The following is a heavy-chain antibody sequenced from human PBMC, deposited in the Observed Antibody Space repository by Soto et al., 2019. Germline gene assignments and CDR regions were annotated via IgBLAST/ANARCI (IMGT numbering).Heavy chain of an antibody. CDR1: GYTFTGYA. D-gene: IGHD6-19*01. Sequence: ASMKVSCKASGYTFTGYALHWVRQAPGQRLEWMGWINAGNGNTKYSQKFQGRVTITRDTSASTAYMELSSLRSEDTAVYYCARAVAVPADFDYWGQGTLVTVS. V-gene: IGHV1-3*01. CDR3: ARAVAVPADFDY. J-gene: IGHJ4*02. CDR2: INAGNGNT.